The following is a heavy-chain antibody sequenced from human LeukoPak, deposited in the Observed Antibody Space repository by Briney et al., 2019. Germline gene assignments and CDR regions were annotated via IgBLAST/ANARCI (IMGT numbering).Heavy chain of an antibody. CDR1: GFTFSTYA. D-gene: IGHD3-22*01. J-gene: IGHJ3*02. CDR3: ARDRAVYSDSRGYYPDAFDI. V-gene: IGHV3-21*01. Sequence: GGSLRLSCAASGFTFSTYAMNWVRQAPGQGLEWVSSISSRSNYIYLADSLKGRFTIPRDNAKNSLYLQMNSLRAEDTAMYYCARDRAVYSDSRGYYPDAFDIWGQGTMVTVSS. CDR2: ISSRSNYI.